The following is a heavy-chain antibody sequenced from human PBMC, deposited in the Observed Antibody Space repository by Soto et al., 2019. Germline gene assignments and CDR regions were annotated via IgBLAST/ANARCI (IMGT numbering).Heavy chain of an antibody. Sequence: GGSLRLSCAASGFIFSSFGMHWVRQAPGKGLEWVAHIWYDGSNTYYADSVKGRFTISRDNSRNTLYLQMNSLRAEDTAVYHCVIVLLGSGGHFDYWGQGTPFTVSS. CDR3: VIVLLGSGGHFDY. CDR2: IWYDGSNT. CDR1: GFIFSSFG. D-gene: IGHD7-27*01. J-gene: IGHJ4*02. V-gene: IGHV3-33*01.